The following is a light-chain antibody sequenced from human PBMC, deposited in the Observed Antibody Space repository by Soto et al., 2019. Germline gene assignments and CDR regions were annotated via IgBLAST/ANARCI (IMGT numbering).Light chain of an antibody. CDR3: QQYGTSPLT. J-gene: IGKJ4*01. CDR1: QSVRSSL. V-gene: IGKV3-20*01. Sequence: EIVLTQSPGTLSLSPGERATLSCRASQSVRSSLLAWYQQKPGQAPRLLIYDASRRAIGIPDRFSGSGSGTDFTVTISRLEAEDFAVYYCQQYGTSPLTFGGGTKVEIK. CDR2: DAS.